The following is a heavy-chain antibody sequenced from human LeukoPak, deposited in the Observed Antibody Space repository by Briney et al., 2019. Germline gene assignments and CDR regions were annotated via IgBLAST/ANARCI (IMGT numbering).Heavy chain of an antibody. CDR2: INTDGSST. J-gene: IGHJ3*02. V-gene: IGHV3-74*01. Sequence: GGSLRLSCAASGFTFSSYWMHWVRQAPGKGLVWVSRINTDGSSTSYADSVKGRFTISRDNAKNTLYLQMNSLRAEDTAVYYCAREEEGDAFDIWGQGTMVTVSS. CDR3: AREEEGDAFDI. CDR1: GFTFSSYW.